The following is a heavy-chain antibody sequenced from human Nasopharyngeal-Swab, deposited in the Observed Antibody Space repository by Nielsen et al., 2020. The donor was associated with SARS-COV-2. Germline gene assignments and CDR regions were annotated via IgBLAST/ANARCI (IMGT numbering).Heavy chain of an antibody. J-gene: IGHJ5*02. CDR1: GYTLTSYY. V-gene: IGHV1-46*01. CDR3: ARRRVPAATNWFDP. D-gene: IGHD2-2*01. Sequence: ASVNVSCKASGYTLTSYYMHWVRQAPGQGLEWMGIINPSGGSTSYAQKFQGRVTMTRNTPISTAYMELSSLRSEHTAVYYCARRRVPAATNWFDPWGQGTLVTVSS. CDR2: INPSGGST.